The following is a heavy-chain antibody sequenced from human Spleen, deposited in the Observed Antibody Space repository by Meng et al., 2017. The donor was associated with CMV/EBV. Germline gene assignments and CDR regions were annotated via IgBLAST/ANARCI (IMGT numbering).Heavy chain of an antibody. Sequence: ASVKVSCKASGYTFTGYYMHWVRQAPGQGLEWMGWINPKSGGTNYAQKFQGRVTMTRDTSISTAYMELRRLKSDDTAVYYCARGYCSSTSCYSGAFDIWGQGTMVT. CDR2: INPKSGGT. D-gene: IGHD2-2*02. J-gene: IGHJ3*02. CDR3: ARGYCSSTSCYSGAFDI. CDR1: GYTFTGYY. V-gene: IGHV1-2*02.